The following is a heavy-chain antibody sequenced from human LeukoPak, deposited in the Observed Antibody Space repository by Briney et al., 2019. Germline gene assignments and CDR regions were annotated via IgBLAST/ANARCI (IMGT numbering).Heavy chain of an antibody. CDR1: GGSISSYY. V-gene: IGHV4-59*01. CDR3: ARVYDILSGYPSPFFDY. D-gene: IGHD3-9*01. J-gene: IGHJ4*02. CDR2: IYYSGST. Sequence: SETLSLTCTVSGGSISSYYWSWIRQPPGKGLEWIGYIYYSGSTNYNPSLKSRVTISVDTSKNQFSLKLSSVTAADTAVYYCARVYDILSGYPSPFFDYWGQGTLVTVSS.